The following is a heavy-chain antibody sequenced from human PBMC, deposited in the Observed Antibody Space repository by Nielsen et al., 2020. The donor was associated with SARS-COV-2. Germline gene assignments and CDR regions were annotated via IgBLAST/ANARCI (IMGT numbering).Heavy chain of an antibody. CDR2: IYPGDSDT. D-gene: IGHD5-18*01. V-gene: IGHV5-51*01. J-gene: IGHJ6*03. Sequence: GESLKISCKGSGYSFTSYWIGWVRQMPGKGLEWMGIIYPGDSDTRYSPSFQGQVTISADKSISTAYLQWSSLKASDTAMYYCARSRGVSDSYGQAEYYYMDVWGKGTTVTVSS. CDR1: GYSFTSYW. CDR3: ARSRGVSDSYGQAEYYYMDV.